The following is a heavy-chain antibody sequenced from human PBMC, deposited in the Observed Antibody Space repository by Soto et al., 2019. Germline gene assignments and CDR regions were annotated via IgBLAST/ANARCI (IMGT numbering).Heavy chain of an antibody. J-gene: IGHJ5*02. CDR2: IYYSGST. CDR3: ARFQKDIPDNWFDP. CDR1: GGSISSYY. V-gene: IGHV4-59*01. Sequence: SETLSLTCTVSGGSISSYYWSWIRQPPGKGLEWIGYIYYSGSTNYNPSLKSRVTISVDTSKNQFSLKLSSVTAADTAVYYCARFQKDIPDNWFDPWGQGTLVTVSS.